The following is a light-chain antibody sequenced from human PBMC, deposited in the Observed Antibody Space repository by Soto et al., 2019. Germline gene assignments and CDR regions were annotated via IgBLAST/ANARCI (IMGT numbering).Light chain of an antibody. CDR3: QQYGSSPLLT. V-gene: IGKV3-20*01. CDR2: AAS. J-gene: IGKJ4*01. Sequence: EIVLTQSPCTLSLSPGERATLSCRASQSVSSNYLAWYQQKPGQAPRLLIYAASSRAPSIPDRFSGGGSGTDFSLIISRLEPEDFAVYYCQQYGSSPLLTFGEGTEVEIK. CDR1: QSVSSNY.